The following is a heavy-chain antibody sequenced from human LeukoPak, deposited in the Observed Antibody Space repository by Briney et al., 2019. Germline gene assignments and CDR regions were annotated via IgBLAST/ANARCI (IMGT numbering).Heavy chain of an antibody. V-gene: IGHV1-69*05. CDR3: ARGRAPLYYYDSSGYKQSFDY. D-gene: IGHD3-22*01. Sequence: ASVKVSCKASGGTFSSYAISWVRHAPGQGLEWMGGIIPIFGTANYAQKFQGRVTITTDGSTSTAYMELSSLRSEDTAVYYCARGRAPLYYYDSSGYKQSFDYWGQGTLVTVSS. CDR1: GGTFSSYA. CDR2: IIPIFGTA. J-gene: IGHJ4*02.